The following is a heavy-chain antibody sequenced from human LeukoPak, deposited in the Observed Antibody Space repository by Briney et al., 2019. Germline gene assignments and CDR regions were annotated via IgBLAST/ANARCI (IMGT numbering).Heavy chain of an antibody. CDR2: IIPIFDTT. CDR1: GGTFSGYV. CDR3: ARHPAGGIGMVPPYYFDY. Sequence: SVKVSCKASGGTFSGYVISWVRQAPGRGLEWMGRIIPIFDTTNYAQKFQGRVTISTDESTSTAYMELSSLRSEDTAVYYCARHPAGGIGMVPPYYFDYWGQGTLVTVSS. D-gene: IGHD6-13*01. V-gene: IGHV1-69*05. J-gene: IGHJ4*02.